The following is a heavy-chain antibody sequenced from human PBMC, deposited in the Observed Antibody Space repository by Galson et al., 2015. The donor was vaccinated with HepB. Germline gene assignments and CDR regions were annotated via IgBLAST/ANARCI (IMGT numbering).Heavy chain of an antibody. D-gene: IGHD2-2*01. CDR1: GYTFTSYG. J-gene: IGHJ6*02. V-gene: IGHV1-18*04. CDR2: ISAYNGNT. Sequence: SVKVSCKASGYTFTSYGISWVRQAPGQGLEWMGWISAYNGNTNYAQKLQGRVTMTTDTSTSTAYMELRSLRSDDTAVYYCAIKGPVRYCSSTSCPPSVYGMDVWGQGTTVTVSS. CDR3: AIKGPVRYCSSTSCPPSVYGMDV.